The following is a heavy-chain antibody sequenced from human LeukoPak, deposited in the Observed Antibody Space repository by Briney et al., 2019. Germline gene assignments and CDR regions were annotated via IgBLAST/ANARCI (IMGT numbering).Heavy chain of an antibody. Sequence: SETLSLTCTVSGGSISSYYWNWIRQPPGKGLEWIGYVYYSGSTTICNPSLKSRVTISLDTSKNQFSLKLSSVAAADTAVYYCASSGTYGGRYYYYYYMDVWGKGTTVTVSS. V-gene: IGHV4-59*01. CDR1: GGSISSYY. D-gene: IGHD1-26*01. CDR3: ASSGTYGGRYYYYYYMDV. J-gene: IGHJ6*03. CDR2: VYYSGSTT.